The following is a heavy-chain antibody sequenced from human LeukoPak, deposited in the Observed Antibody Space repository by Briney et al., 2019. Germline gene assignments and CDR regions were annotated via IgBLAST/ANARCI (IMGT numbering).Heavy chain of an antibody. CDR2: IYYSGST. J-gene: IGHJ4*02. D-gene: IGHD1-26*01. CDR1: GGSISSSSYY. CDR3: ARDIRSVGEILYFDY. Sequence: SETLSLTCTVSGGSISSSSYYWGWIRQPPGKGLEWIGSIYYSGSTYYNPSLKSRVTISMDTSKNQFSLKLSSVSPADTAVYYCARDIRSVGEILYFDYWGQGALVTVSS. V-gene: IGHV4-39*07.